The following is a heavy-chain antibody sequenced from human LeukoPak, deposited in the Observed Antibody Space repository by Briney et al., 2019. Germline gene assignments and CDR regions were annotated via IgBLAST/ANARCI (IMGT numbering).Heavy chain of an antibody. CDR1: GRSIRTYY. Sequence: SETLSLTCTVSGRSIRTYYWSWLRQPPGKGLEWIAHMYYSGSTNYNPSLKSRVTISVDTSKNQFSLNLSSLTAADPAVYYCARFDVNWSRFDYWGQGTLVTVSS. CDR2: MYYSGST. J-gene: IGHJ4*02. CDR3: ARFDVNWSRFDY. D-gene: IGHD1-1*01. V-gene: IGHV4-59*01.